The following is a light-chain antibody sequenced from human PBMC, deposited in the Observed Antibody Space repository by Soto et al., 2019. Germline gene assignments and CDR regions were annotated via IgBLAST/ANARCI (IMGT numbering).Light chain of an antibody. CDR3: QQYNNWPPA. CDR1: QSVSGN. Sequence: EIVMTQSPATLSVSPGERATLSCRASQSVSGNLAWYQQKPGQAPRLLIYGASTRATGIPARFSGSGSGTEFTLTLSGPQSEDFAVYYCQQYNNWPPAFGQGTKVEIK. CDR2: GAS. J-gene: IGKJ1*01. V-gene: IGKV3-15*01.